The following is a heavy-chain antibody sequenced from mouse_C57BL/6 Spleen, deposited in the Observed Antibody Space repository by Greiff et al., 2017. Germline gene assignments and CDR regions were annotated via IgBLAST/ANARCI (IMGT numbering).Heavy chain of an antibody. CDR1: GYTFTSYW. V-gene: IGHV1-55*01. Sequence: QVQLQQSGAELVKPGASVKMSCKASGYTFTSYWITWVKQRPGQGLEWIGDIYPGSGSTNYNEKFKSKATLTVDTSSSTAYMQLSSLTSEDSAVYYCAREEYYYGSSPMDYWGQGTSVTVSS. J-gene: IGHJ4*01. CDR3: AREEYYYGSSPMDY. CDR2: IYPGSGST. D-gene: IGHD1-1*01.